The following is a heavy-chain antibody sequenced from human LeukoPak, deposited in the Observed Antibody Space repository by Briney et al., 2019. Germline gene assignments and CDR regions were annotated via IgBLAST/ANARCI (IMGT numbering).Heavy chain of an antibody. D-gene: IGHD4-17*01. J-gene: IGHJ6*02. V-gene: IGHV1-8*01. CDR1: GYTFTSYD. Sequence: ASVKVSCKASGYTFTSYDINWVRQATGQGLEWMGWMNPNSGNTGYAQKFQGRVTMTRDTSISTAYMELSSLRSEDTAVYYCARINYGDYRYGMDVWGQGTTVTVSS. CDR3: ARINYGDYRYGMDV. CDR2: MNPNSGNT.